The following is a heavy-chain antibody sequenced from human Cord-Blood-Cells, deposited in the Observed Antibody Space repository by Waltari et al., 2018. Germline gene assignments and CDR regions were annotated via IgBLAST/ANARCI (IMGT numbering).Heavy chain of an antibody. D-gene: IGHD3-10*01. Sequence: EVQLLESGGGLVQPGGSLRLSCAASGFTFSSYAMSWVRQAPGKGLAWVSAISGRVGTTYYPDSVKGRFTIARDNSKNTLYLQMNSLRAEDTAVYYCAKTPRKSGEGLFTGYWGQGTLVTVSS. CDR1: GFTFSSYA. J-gene: IGHJ4*02. CDR2: ISGRVGTT. V-gene: IGHV3-23*01. CDR3: AKTPRKSGEGLFTGY.